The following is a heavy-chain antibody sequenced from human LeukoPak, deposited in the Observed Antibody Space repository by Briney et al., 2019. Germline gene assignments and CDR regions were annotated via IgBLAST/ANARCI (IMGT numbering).Heavy chain of an antibody. CDR3: ARDAWDIVLMVTDAFDI. J-gene: IGHJ3*02. Sequence: PGGSLRLSCAASGFTFDDYGMSWVRQAPGKGLEWVSGINWNGGSTGYADSVKGRFTISRDNAKNSLYLQMNSLRAEDTALYYCARDAWDIVLMVTDAFDIWGQGTMVTVSS. D-gene: IGHD2-8*01. CDR1: GFTFDDYG. V-gene: IGHV3-20*04. CDR2: INWNGGST.